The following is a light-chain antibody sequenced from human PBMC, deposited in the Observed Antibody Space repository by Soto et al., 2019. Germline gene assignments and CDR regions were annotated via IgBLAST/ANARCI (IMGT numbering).Light chain of an antibody. CDR3: QQRTNWLT. CDR1: QNVSTY. V-gene: IGKV3-11*01. J-gene: IGKJ3*01. Sequence: EIVLTQSPATLSLSPGERVTLSCRASQNVSTYLAWYQQKPGQAPRLLIYDASDRATGIPARFSGSGSGTDFTLTISGPEPEDSAVYYCQQRTNWLTFGPGPKVDIK. CDR2: DAS.